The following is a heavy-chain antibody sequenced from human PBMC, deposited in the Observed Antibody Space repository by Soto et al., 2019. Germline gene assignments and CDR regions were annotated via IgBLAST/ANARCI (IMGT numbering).Heavy chain of an antibody. Sequence: QVQLVEPGGGVVQPGRSLRLSCAASGFTFSSYGMHWVRQAPGKGLEWVAVISYDGSNKYYADSVKGRFTISRDNSKNXXYLXXXXXXXXXXXVYXCAKDKRGYGMDVWGQGTTVTVSS. V-gene: IGHV3-30*18. J-gene: IGHJ6*02. CDR1: GFTFSSYG. CDR3: AKDKRGYGMDV. CDR2: ISYDGSNK.